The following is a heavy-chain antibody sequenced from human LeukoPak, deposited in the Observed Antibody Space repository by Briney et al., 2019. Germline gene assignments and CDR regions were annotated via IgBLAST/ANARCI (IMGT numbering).Heavy chain of an antibody. J-gene: IGHJ6*03. D-gene: IGHD1-26*01. CDR1: GGSISSSSYY. Sequence: KPSETLSLTCTVSGGSISSSSYYWGWLRQPPGKGLEWIGSIYYSGSTYYNPSLKSRVTISVDTSKNQFSLKLSSVTAADTAVYYCARVVGADNHYYYYMDVWGKGTTVTVSS. CDR2: IYYSGST. CDR3: ARVVGADNHYYYYMDV. V-gene: IGHV4-39*07.